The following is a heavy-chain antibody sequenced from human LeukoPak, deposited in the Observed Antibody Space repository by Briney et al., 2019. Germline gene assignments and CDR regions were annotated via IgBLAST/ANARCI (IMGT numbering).Heavy chain of an antibody. V-gene: IGHV4-4*07. J-gene: IGHJ5*02. CDR2: IHTSGST. D-gene: IGHD2-2*01. CDR1: GVSISSYY. Sequence: SETLSLTCTVSGVSISSYYWSWIRQPAGKGLEWIGRIHTSGSTNYNPSLKSRVTMSVDTSKNQFSLKLSSVTAADTAVYYCARDLFLGTTAVFDPWGQGTLVTVSS. CDR3: ARDLFLGTTAVFDP.